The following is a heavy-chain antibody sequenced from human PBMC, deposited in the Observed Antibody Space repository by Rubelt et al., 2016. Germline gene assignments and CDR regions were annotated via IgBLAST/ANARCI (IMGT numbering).Heavy chain of an antibody. Sequence: GQPGRSLRLSCAASGFTFSNYAMHWVRQVPGKGLEWVTVISYDGSNKYYADSVKGRFTISRDNSKNTLYLQMNSLRAEDTAVYYCAKDTYYYDRSGYYIFDSWGQGTLVTVSS. CDR2: ISYDGSNK. V-gene: IGHV3-30*04. J-gene: IGHJ4*02. CDR1: GFTFSNYA. D-gene: IGHD3-22*01. CDR3: AKDTYYYDRSGYYIFDS.